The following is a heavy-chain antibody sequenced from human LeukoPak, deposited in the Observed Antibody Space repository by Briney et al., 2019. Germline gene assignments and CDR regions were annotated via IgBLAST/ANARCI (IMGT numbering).Heavy chain of an antibody. V-gene: IGHV3-11*04. CDR1: GFTFSDYY. Sequence: PGGSLRLSCAASGFTFSDYYMSWLRQAPGKGLEWVSYISSSGSTIYYADSVKGRFTISRDNAKNSLYLQMNSLRAEDTAVYYCARGYSNYLYYFDYWGQGTLVTVSS. D-gene: IGHD4-11*01. CDR3: ARGYSNYLYYFDY. J-gene: IGHJ4*02. CDR2: ISSSGSTI.